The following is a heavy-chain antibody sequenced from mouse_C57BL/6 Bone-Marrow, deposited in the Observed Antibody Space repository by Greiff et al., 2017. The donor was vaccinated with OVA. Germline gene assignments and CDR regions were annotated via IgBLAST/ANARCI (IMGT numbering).Heavy chain of an antibody. Sequence: EVKLMESGPGLVKPGASVKISCKASGYSFTGYYMNWVQQSPEKSLEWIGEINPSTGGTTYNQKFKAKATLTVDKSNSTAYLQLTSLTSEDSAVYYCARRGGYYVPFDYWGQGTTLTVSS. J-gene: IGHJ2*01. V-gene: IGHV1-42*01. CDR1: GYSFTGYY. CDR3: ARRGGYYVPFDY. D-gene: IGHD2-3*01. CDR2: INPSTGGT.